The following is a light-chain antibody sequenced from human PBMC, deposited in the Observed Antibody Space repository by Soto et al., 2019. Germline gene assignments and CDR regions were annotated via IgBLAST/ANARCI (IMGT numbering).Light chain of an antibody. CDR2: AAS. CDR3: QQLNSYPRT. V-gene: IGKV1-39*01. CDR1: QSISRS. Sequence: DFQMTQSPSSLSASVGDRVTITCRATQSISRSLNWYQQKPGKAPELLIYAASSLQSGVPSRFSGSGSGTDCTLTISSLQPEDFATYYCQQLNSYPRTLGQGTKVDIK. J-gene: IGKJ1*01.